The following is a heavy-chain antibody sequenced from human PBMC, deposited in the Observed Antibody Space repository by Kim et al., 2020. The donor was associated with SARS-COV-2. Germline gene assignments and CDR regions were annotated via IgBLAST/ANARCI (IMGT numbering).Heavy chain of an antibody. CDR3: ARDSLGGSSTSCWGFGCSGAHYYYGMDV. CDR2: ISSSSSYI. J-gene: IGHJ6*02. D-gene: IGHD2-2*01. V-gene: IGHV3-21*01. CDR1: GFTFSSYS. Sequence: GGSLRLSCAASGFTFSSYSMNWVRQAPGKGLEWVSSISSSSSYIYYADSVKGRFTISRDNAKNSLYLQMNSLRAEDTAVYYCARDSLGGSSTSCWGFGCSGAHYYYGMDVWGQGTTVTVSS.